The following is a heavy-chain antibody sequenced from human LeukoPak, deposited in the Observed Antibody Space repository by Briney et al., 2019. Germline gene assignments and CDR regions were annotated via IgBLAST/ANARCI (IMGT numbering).Heavy chain of an antibody. V-gene: IGHV3-48*02. Sequence: GGSLRLSCAASGFTFSSYSMNWVRQAPGKGLEWVSYISSSSGTIYYADSVKGRFTISRDNAKNSLYLQMSSLRDEDTAVYYCARDTRTVVVPAAPRWFDPWGQGTLVTVSS. CDR1: GFTFSSYS. CDR3: ARDTRTVVVPAAPRWFDP. J-gene: IGHJ5*02. D-gene: IGHD2-2*01. CDR2: ISSSSGTI.